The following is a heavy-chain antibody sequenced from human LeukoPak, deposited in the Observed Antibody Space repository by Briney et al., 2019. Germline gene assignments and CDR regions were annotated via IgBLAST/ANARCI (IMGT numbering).Heavy chain of an antibody. V-gene: IGHV1-69*04. J-gene: IGHJ4*02. CDR2: IIPILGIA. Sequence: SVKVSCKASGGTFSSYAISWVRQAPGQGLEWMGRIIPILGIANYAQKFQGRVTITADKSTSTAYMELSSLRSEDTAVHYCARGESIWFRGHFDYWGQGTLVTVSS. CDR1: GGTFSSYA. D-gene: IGHD3-10*01. CDR3: ARGESIWFRGHFDY.